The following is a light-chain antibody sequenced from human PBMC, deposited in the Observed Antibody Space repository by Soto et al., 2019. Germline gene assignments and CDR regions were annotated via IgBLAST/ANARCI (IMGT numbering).Light chain of an antibody. Sequence: EIVLTQSSGTLSLSPGERATLSCRASQSVSSNYVTWYQQKPGQAPRLLIYGASNRATGIPDRFSGSGSGTDFTLTISRLEPEDFAVYYCQQYGSSGTFGQRTKVDIK. CDR2: GAS. CDR3: QQYGSSGT. CDR1: QSVSSNY. V-gene: IGKV3-20*01. J-gene: IGKJ1*01.